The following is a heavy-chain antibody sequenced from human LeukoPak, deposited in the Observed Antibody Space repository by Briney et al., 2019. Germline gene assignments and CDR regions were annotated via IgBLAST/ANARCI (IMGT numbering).Heavy chain of an antibody. J-gene: IGHJ4*02. CDR2: IYYSGST. D-gene: IGHD3-10*01. V-gene: IGHV4-39*01. CDR1: GGSISSSSYY. Sequence: HPSETLSLTCTVSGGSISSSSYYWGWIRQPPGKGLEWIGSIYYSGSTYYNPSLKSRVTISVDTSKNQFSLKLSSVTAADTAAYYYARPYGSGSYFDYWGQGTLVTVSS. CDR3: ARPYGSGSYFDY.